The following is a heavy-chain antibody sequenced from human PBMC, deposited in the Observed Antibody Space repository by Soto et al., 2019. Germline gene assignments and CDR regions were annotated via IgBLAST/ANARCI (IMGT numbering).Heavy chain of an antibody. D-gene: IGHD3-22*01. V-gene: IGHV3-23*01. CDR3: AKGEYYYDSSGYFFDY. CDR1: GFTFSSYA. CDR2: ISGSGGST. J-gene: IGHJ4*02. Sequence: GGSLRLSCTVSGFTFSSYAMSWVRLTPGKGLEWVSAISGSGGSTYYADSVKGRFTISRDNSKNTLYLQMNSLRAEDTAVYYCAKGEYYYDSSGYFFDYWGQGTLVTVSS.